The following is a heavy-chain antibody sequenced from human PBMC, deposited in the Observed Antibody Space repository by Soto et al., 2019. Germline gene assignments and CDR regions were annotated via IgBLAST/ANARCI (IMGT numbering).Heavy chain of an antibody. D-gene: IGHD1-7*01. Sequence: QLRLQESRPGLVKPSETLSLTCSVSGDSISSTHFYWGWVRQPPGKGLEWLGYIFSTGSTYYNPSLYGGVLICVETCSNRFSLPLSSVTAAEAAVYYCFVWLGGLTNYNLVSVWGQGTTVHVSS. CDR1: GDSISSTHFY. CDR3: FVWLGGLTNYNLVSV. J-gene: IGHJ6*02. CDR2: IFSTGST. V-gene: IGHV4-39*01.